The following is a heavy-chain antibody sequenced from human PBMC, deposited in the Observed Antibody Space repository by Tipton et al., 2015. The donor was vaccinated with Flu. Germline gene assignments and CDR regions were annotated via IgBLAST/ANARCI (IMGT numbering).Heavy chain of an antibody. CDR2: ITPNSGGT. J-gene: IGHJ3*01. V-gene: IGHV1-2*06. CDR3: ARDGDSSSWSDAFDV. D-gene: IGHD6-13*01. Sequence: QLVQSGPEVKKPGASVRVSCKASGYTFTGYYMHWVRQAPGQGLEWMGRITPNSGGTNYAQKFQGRVTMTRDTSISTAYMELSRLTSDDTAVYFCARDGDSSSWSDAFDVWGQGTLVTVSS. CDR1: GYTFTGYY.